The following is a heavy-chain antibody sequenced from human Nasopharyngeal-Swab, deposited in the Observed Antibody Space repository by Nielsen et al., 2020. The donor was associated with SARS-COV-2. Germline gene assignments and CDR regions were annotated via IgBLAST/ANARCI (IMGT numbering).Heavy chain of an antibody. Sequence: GGSLRLSCAASGFTFSTYSISWVRQAPGKGLDWVSSISVSGGSTYYADSVKGRFTISRENSKNTLYLQMNSLRAEETAVYYCAKDPRNTAMVNYFDYGGQGTLVTVAS. V-gene: IGHV3-23*01. CDR3: AKDPRNTAMVNYFDY. J-gene: IGHJ4*02. CDR1: GFTFSTYS. CDR2: ISVSGGST. D-gene: IGHD5-18*01.